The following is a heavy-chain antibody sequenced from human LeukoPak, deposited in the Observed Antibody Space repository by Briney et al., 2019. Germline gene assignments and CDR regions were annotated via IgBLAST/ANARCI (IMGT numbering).Heavy chain of an antibody. CDR2: INPNSGGT. D-gene: IGHD6-6*01. CDR3: ARDRAYSSSSVWFDP. J-gene: IGHJ5*02. Sequence: GASVKVSCKASGYTFTGYYMHWVRQAPGQGLEWMGWINPNSGGTNYAQKFQGRVTMTRDTSISTAYMELSRLRSDDTAVYYCARDRAYSSSSVWFDPWGQGTLVTVSS. CDR1: GYTFTGYY. V-gene: IGHV1-2*02.